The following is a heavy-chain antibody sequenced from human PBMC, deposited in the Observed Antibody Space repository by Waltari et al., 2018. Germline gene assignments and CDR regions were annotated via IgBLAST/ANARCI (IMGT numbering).Heavy chain of an antibody. CDR1: GSSISSSTYY. CDR2: IYYSGNT. Sequence: QLQLQESGPGLVKPSETLSLTCTVSGSSISSSTYYWGWIRQPPGKGLEWIGSIYYSGNTYYKPSLKSRVTISVDTSKNQFSLTLTSVTAADTAIYYCARMATYWYFDLWGRGTLVTVSS. V-gene: IGHV4-39*01. D-gene: IGHD5-12*01. J-gene: IGHJ2*01. CDR3: ARMATYWYFDL.